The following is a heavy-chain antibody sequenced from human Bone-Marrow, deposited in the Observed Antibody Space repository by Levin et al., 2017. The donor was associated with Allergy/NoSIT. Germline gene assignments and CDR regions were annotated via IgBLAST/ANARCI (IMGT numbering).Heavy chain of an antibody. V-gene: IGHV4-34*01. CDR1: GGSFSNYF. CDR2: IKHSGNT. Sequence: SETLSLTCAVYGGSFSNYFWTWIRQPPGRGLEWIGEIKHSGNTNYNSSLKSRVTMSLDTSKNQFSLKVNSMTAADTAVYYCVRGQGLRLGGLSLYEYPYYDYWGQGTPVTVSS. J-gene: IGHJ4*02. D-gene: IGHD3-16*02. CDR3: VRGQGLRLGGLSLYEYPYYDY.